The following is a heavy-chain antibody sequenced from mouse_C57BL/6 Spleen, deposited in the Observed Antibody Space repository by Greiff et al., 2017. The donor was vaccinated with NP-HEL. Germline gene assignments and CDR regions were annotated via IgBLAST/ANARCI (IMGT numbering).Heavy chain of an antibody. V-gene: IGHV1-82*01. Sequence: QVQLQQSGPELVKPGASVKISCKASGYAFSSSWMNWVKQRPGKGLEWIGRIYPGDGDTNYNGKFKGKATLTADKSSSTAYMQLSSLTSEDSAVYFCARFQLGRYAMDYWGQGTSVTVSS. D-gene: IGHD4-1*02. CDR2: IYPGDGDT. CDR3: ARFQLGRYAMDY. CDR1: GYAFSSSW. J-gene: IGHJ4*01.